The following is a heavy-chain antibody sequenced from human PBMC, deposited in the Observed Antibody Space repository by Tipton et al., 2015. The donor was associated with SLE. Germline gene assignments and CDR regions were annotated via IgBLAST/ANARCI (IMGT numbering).Heavy chain of an antibody. D-gene: IGHD2-8*02. CDR1: GGSINSYNW. V-gene: IGHV4-4*01. J-gene: IGHJ3*02. Sequence: TLSLTCAVSGGSINSYNWWTWVRQPPGKGLEWIGEIYHSGTTNYNPSLKSRITISLDKSNNHFSLKLTSVTAADTAVYFCARDRDIVLEPVPIPPAFDIWGQGTTVTVSS. CDR2: IYHSGTT. CDR3: ARDRDIVLEPVPIPPAFDI.